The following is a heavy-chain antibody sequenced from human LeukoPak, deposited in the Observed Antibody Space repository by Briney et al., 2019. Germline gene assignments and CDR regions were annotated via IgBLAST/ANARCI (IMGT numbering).Heavy chain of an antibody. J-gene: IGHJ4*02. CDR3: ARRPVGGNSDYYLDY. V-gene: IGHV5-51*01. D-gene: IGHD4-23*01. CDR2: IYPGDSDT. Sequence: GESLKVSCKGSGYSFTSYWIVWVRPMPGEGLEWMGIIYPGDSDTRYSPSFQGQVTISADKSISTAYLQWSSLKASDTAMYYCARRPVGGNSDYYLDYWGQGTLVTVSS. CDR1: GYSFTSYW.